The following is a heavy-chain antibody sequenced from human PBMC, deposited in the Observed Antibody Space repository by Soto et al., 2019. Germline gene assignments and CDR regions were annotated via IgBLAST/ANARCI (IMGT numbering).Heavy chain of an antibody. J-gene: IGHJ6*02. CDR1: GFTFSSYA. Sequence: GGSLRLSCAASGFTFSSYAMHWVRQAPGKGLEGVAVISYDGSNKYYADSVKGRFTISRDNSKNTLYLQMNSLRAEDTAVYYCARVSRPWEIPTPHYYYGMDVWGQGTTVTVSS. CDR2: ISYDGSNK. D-gene: IGHD1-26*01. CDR3: ARVSRPWEIPTPHYYYGMDV. V-gene: IGHV3-30-3*01.